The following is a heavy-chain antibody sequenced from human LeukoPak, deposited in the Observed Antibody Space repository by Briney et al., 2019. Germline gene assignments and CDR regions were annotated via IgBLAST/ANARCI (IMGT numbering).Heavy chain of an antibody. CDR2: INSDGSST. CDR1: GFTFSSYW. J-gene: IGHJ4*02. CDR3: ARAPYYYDSSV. D-gene: IGHD3-22*01. Sequence: GVSLRLSCAASGFTFSSYWMHWVRQAPGKGLVWVSRINSDGSSTSYADSVKGRFTISRDNAQNTLYLQMNSLRAEDTAVYYCARAPYYYDSSVWGQGTLVTVSS. V-gene: IGHV3-74*01.